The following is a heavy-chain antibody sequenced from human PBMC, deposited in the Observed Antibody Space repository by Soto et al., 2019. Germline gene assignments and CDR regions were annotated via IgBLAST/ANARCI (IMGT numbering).Heavy chain of an antibody. J-gene: IGHJ4*02. Sequence: GESLKISCKGSGYKFAGYWIALVRQIPGKGLELMGIIYPSDSDTRYRPSFQGQVTISADKSISSAYLQWSSLRASDTAMYYCARGGVSTRTFDYWGQGTPVTVSS. CDR3: ARGGVSTRTFDY. D-gene: IGHD3-3*01. CDR2: IYPSDSDT. V-gene: IGHV5-51*01. CDR1: GYKFAGYW.